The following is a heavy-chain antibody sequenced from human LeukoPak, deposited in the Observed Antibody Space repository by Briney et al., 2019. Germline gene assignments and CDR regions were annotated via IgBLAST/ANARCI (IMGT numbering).Heavy chain of an antibody. Sequence: GGSLRLSCAASGFIFSSYSMNWVRQAPGKGLEWVSYISSSSSTIYYADSVKGRFTISRDNAKNSLYLQMNSLRAEDTAVYYCARDRRVYPFDYWGQGTLVTVSS. J-gene: IGHJ4*02. CDR1: GFIFSSYS. V-gene: IGHV3-48*01. CDR3: ARDRRVYPFDY. CDR2: ISSSSSTI.